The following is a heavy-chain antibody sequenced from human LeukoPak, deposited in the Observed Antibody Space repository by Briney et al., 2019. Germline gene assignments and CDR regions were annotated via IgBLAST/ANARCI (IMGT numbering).Heavy chain of an antibody. D-gene: IGHD6-25*01. V-gene: IGHV4-39*01. J-gene: IGHJ4*02. Sequence: SETLSLTCAVSGASISGSGYYWGWIRQPPGKGLEWIGNIYYSGSTYYNASLQSRVTISIDTSKNQFSLRLNSVTAADTAMYYCAKSGGSGLIDYWGQGTLVTVSS. CDR3: AKSGGSGLIDY. CDR1: GASISGSGYY. CDR2: IYYSGST.